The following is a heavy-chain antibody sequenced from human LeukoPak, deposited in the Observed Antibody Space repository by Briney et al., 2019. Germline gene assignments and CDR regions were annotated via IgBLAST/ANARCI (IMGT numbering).Heavy chain of an antibody. D-gene: IGHD3-22*01. J-gene: IGHJ4*02. V-gene: IGHV3-23*01. Sequence: GGSLRLSCGASGFAFSGSSMSWVRQAPGKGLEWVSAISGSGGSTYYADSVKGRFTISRDNSKNTLYLQMNSLRAEDTAVYYCAKNYYDSSGYYSVFDYWGQGTLVTVSS. CDR2: ISGSGGST. CDR3: AKNYYDSSGYYSVFDY. CDR1: GFAFSGSS.